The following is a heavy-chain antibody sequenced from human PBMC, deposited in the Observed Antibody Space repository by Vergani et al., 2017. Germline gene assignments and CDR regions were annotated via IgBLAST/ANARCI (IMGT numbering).Heavy chain of an antibody. CDR2: INHSGST. V-gene: IGHV4-34*01. J-gene: IGHJ4*02. D-gene: IGHD5-18*01. Sequence: QVQLQQWGAGLLKPSETLSLTCAVYGGSLSGYYWSWIRQPPGKGLEWIGEINHSGSTNYNPSLKSRVTISVDTSKNQFSLKLSSVTAADTAVYYCAREERRGYSYGLANYFDYWGQGTLVTVSS. CDR1: GGSLSGYY. CDR3: AREERRGYSYGLANYFDY.